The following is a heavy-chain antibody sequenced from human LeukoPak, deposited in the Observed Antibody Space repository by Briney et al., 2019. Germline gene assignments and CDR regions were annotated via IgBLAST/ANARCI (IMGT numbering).Heavy chain of an antibody. CDR1: GGSFSGYY. CDR3: AKIYSDYYGSGSYYSRWVTRNFDY. D-gene: IGHD3-10*01. CDR2: INHSGST. J-gene: IGHJ4*02. V-gene: IGHV4-34*01. Sequence: SETLSLTCAVYGGSFSGYYWSWIRQPPGKGLEWIGEINHSGSTNYNPSLKSRVTISVDTSKNQFSLKLSSVTAADTAVYYCAKIYSDYYGSGSYYSRWVTRNFDYWGQGTLVTVSS.